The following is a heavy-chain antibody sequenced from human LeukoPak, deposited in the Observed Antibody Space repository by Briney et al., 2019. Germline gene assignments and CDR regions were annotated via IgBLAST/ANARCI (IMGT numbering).Heavy chain of an antibody. CDR1: GGSISSYY. J-gene: IGHJ6*02. V-gene: IGHV4-59*01. Sequence: SETLSLTCTVSGGSISSYYWSWIRQPPGKGLEWIGYIYYSGSTNYNPSLKSRVTISVDTSKNRFSLKLSSVTAADTAVYYCARGNREYSGYDSYYGMDVWGQGTTVTVSS. D-gene: IGHD5-12*01. CDR2: IYYSGST. CDR3: ARGNREYSGYDSYYGMDV.